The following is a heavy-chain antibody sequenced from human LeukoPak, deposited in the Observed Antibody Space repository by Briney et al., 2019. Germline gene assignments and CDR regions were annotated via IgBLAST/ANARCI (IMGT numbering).Heavy chain of an antibody. CDR2: IYSGGST. CDR3: AKAEGYSSGWYPD. V-gene: IGHV3-53*05. D-gene: IGHD6-19*01. Sequence: GGSLRLSCAASGFTVSSNYMSWVRQAPGKGLEWVSVIYSGGSTYYADSVKGRFTISRDNAKNSLYLQMNGLRVEDTALYYCAKAEGYSSGWYPDWGQGTLVTVSS. J-gene: IGHJ4*02. CDR1: GFTVSSNY.